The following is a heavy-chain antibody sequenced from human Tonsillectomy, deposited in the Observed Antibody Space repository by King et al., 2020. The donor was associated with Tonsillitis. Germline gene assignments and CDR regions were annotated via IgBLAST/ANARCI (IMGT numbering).Heavy chain of an antibody. CDR2: IYSGGSA. CDR3: CLWFGELPIFDN. D-gene: IGHD3-10*01. CDR1: GFTVSSNY. V-gene: IGHV3-53*01. Sequence: VQLVESGGGLIQPGGSLRLSCAASGFTVSSNYMSWVRQAPGKGLEWVSIIYSGGSAYSADSVKGRFTISRDNSKNTLYLQMNSLRAEDTAVCYCCLWFGELPIFDNWGQGTLVIVSS. J-gene: IGHJ4*02.